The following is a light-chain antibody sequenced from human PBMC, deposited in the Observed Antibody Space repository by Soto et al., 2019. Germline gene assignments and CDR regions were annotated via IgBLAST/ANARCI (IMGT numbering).Light chain of an antibody. CDR1: SSDVGSYNL. V-gene: IGLV2-23*03. J-gene: IGLJ1*01. CDR2: EGS. Sequence: QSALTQPASMSGSPGQSITISCTGTSSDVGSYNLVSWYQQHPGKAPKLMIYEGSKRPSGVSNRFSGSKSGNTASLTISGLQAEDEADYYCCSYAGSSTFVFGNGTKVTVL. CDR3: CSYAGSSTFV.